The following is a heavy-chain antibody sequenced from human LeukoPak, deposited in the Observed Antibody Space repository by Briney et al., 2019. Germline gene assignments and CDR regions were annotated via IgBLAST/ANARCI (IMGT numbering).Heavy chain of an antibody. CDR1: GFTFSSYA. J-gene: IGHJ4*02. Sequence: GGSLRLSCVASGFTFSSYAMHWVRQAPGKGLEWVAVISYDGSNEYYADSVKGRFTISRDNSKNTLYLQMNSLRSEDTAVYYCARGLGPKPTNFDYWGQGTLVTVSS. V-gene: IGHV3-30-3*01. CDR3: ARGLGPKPTNFDY. CDR2: ISYDGSNE.